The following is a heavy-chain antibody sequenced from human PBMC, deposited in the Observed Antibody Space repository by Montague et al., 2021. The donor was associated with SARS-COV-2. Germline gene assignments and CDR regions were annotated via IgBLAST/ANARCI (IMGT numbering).Heavy chain of an antibody. CDR3: ARDSGYYDSSGYSYDAFGI. Sequence: TLSLICTVSGGSISSGGYYWSWIRQHPGKGLEWIGYIYHTGSTHYNPSLKSRVTISKETSKNHFSLNLSSVTAADSAVYYCARDSGYYDSSGYSYDAFGIWGQGTKVTVSS. D-gene: IGHD3-22*01. CDR2: IYHTGST. CDR1: GGSISSGGYY. V-gene: IGHV4-31*03. J-gene: IGHJ3*02.